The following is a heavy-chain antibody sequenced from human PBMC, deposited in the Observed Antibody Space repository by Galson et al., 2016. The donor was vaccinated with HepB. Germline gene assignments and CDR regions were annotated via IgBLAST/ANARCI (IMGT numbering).Heavy chain of an antibody. CDR1: GFTFSSYG. CDR3: AKDKNARLYYYHSSGPGDY. CDR2: ISYDGNNK. Sequence: SLRLSCAASGFTFSSYGMHWVRQAPGKGLEWVAVISYDGNNKYYADSVKGRFTISRDNSKNTLYLQMNSLRAEDTAVYYCAKDKNARLYYYHSSGPGDYWGQGTLVTVSS. V-gene: IGHV3-30*18. J-gene: IGHJ4*02. D-gene: IGHD3-22*01.